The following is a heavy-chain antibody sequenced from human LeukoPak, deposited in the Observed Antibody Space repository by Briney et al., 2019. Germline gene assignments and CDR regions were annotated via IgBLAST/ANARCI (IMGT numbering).Heavy chain of an antibody. V-gene: IGHV1-69*05. CDR1: GGTFSSYA. J-gene: IGHJ6*03. CDR2: IIPIFGTA. CDR3: ASTHTYYYYYMDV. Sequence: SVKVSCKASGGTFSSYAISWVRQAPGQGLEWMGRIIPIFGTANYAQKFQGRVTITTDESTSTAYMELSSLRSEDAAVYYCASTHTYYYYYMDVWGKGTTVTVSS.